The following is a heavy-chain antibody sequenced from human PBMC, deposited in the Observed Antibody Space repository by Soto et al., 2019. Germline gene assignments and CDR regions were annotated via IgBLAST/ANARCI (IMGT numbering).Heavy chain of an antibody. CDR2: ISGNGGGT. Sequence: PGGSLRLSCAASGFTFNNYAMNWVRQAPGKGLEWVSGISGNGGGTYYADSVKGRFTISRDNSKNTLYLQMNSLRAEDTALYYCAKDPAGSGPDFDSWGQGTLVTVSS. CDR3: AKDPAGSGPDFDS. D-gene: IGHD6-19*01. V-gene: IGHV3-23*01. J-gene: IGHJ4*02. CDR1: GFTFNNYA.